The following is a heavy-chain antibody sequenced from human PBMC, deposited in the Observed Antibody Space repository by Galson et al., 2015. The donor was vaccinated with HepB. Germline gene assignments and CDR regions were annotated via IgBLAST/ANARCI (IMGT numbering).Heavy chain of an antibody. CDR2: IYTSGST. CDR1: GGSISSYY. D-gene: IGHD2-2*01. V-gene: IGHV4-4*07. J-gene: IGHJ5*02. Sequence: SETLSLTCTVSGGSISSYYWSWIRQPAGKGLEWIGRIYTSGSTNYNPSLKSRVTMSVDTSKNQFSLKLSSVTAADTAVYYCARDGDGGVVVPAAILKYGWFDPWGQGTLVTVSS. CDR3: ARDGDGGVVVPAAILKYGWFDP.